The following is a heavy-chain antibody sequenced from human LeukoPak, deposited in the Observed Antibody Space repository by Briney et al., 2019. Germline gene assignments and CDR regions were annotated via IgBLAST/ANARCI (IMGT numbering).Heavy chain of an antibody. D-gene: IGHD3-10*01. V-gene: IGHV3-23*01. J-gene: IGHJ4*02. CDR1: GFTFSSYA. CDR2: ISGSGGST. Sequence: GGSLRLSCAASGFTFSSYAMSWVRQAPGKGLEWVSAISGSGGSTYYADSVKGRFTISRDNSKNTLYLQMNSLRAEDTAVYYCAKDRDYYGSGSYSDYWGQGTLATVSS. CDR3: AKDRDYYGSGSYSDY.